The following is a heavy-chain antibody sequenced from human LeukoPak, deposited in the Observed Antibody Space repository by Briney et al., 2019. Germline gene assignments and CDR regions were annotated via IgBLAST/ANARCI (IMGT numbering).Heavy chain of an antibody. J-gene: IGHJ4*02. D-gene: IGHD4/OR15-4a*01. CDR2: FDPEDGET. Sequence: ASVKVSCKVSGYTLTELSMHWVRQAPGKGLEWMGGFDPEDGETIYAQKFQGRVTMTRDTSTSTVYMELSSLRSEDTAVYYCAREDSDYGFDYWGQGTLVTVSS. V-gene: IGHV1-24*01. CDR3: AREDSDYGFDY. CDR1: GYTLTELS.